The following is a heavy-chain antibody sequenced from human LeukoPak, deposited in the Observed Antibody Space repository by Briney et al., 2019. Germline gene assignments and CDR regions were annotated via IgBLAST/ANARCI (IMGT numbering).Heavy chain of an antibody. CDR1: GFTFSNYW. V-gene: IGHV3-7*01. CDR3: AREGYTSIVGALDAFDI. Sequence: TGGSLRLSCAASGFTFSNYWMSWVRQAPGKGLEGVATIKQDGSEKYYMDSVKGRFTISRDNAKNSLYLQMNSLRAEDTAVYYCAREGYTSIVGALDAFDIWGQGTMVTVSS. J-gene: IGHJ3*02. D-gene: IGHD1-26*01. CDR2: IKQDGSEK.